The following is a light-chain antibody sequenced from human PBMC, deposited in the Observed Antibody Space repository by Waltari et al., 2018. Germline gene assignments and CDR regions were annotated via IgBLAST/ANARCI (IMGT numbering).Light chain of an antibody. CDR2: HAS. CDR1: QGVMYGK. CDR3: QKYGDAAQETAPGT. J-gene: IGKJ1*01. Sequence: LAQSPGTLSLSPGARATLSCRASQGVMYGKLARYQQRPVQAPRLLMSHASATASGVPDRFRGRGSGTEFTLTINRGEHEDAAVYCWQKYGDAAQETAPGTFGPGTKVEI. V-gene: IGKV3-20*01.